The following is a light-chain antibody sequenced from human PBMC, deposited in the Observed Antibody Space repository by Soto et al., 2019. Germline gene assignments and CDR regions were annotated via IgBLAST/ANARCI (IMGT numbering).Light chain of an antibody. J-gene: IGKJ2*02. Sequence: EIVMTQSPATLSVSPGERATLSCRASQSVSSNLAWYQQKPGQAPRLLIYGASTRATGIPARFSGSGSVTEFTLTISSLQSEDVAVYYCQQYNNWPPWTFGQGTKLEIK. CDR2: GAS. V-gene: IGKV3-15*01. CDR3: QQYNNWPPWT. CDR1: QSVSSN.